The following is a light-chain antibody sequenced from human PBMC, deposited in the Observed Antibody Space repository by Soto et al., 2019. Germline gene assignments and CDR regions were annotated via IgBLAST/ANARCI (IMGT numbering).Light chain of an antibody. Sequence: DIQLTQSPSFLSASVEDRVTISCRASQGISEYLAWYQQKPGKAPKLLIYGASTLQSGDPSRFSGSASGTEFTLTISSLQPEDFATYFCQQFNAYPLTFGGGTKLEIK. CDR3: QQFNAYPLT. V-gene: IGKV1-9*01. CDR1: QGISEY. J-gene: IGKJ4*01. CDR2: GAS.